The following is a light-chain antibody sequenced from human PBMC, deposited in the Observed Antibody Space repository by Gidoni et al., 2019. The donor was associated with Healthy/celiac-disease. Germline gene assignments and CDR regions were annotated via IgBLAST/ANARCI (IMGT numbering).Light chain of an antibody. CDR3: QSYDSSLSVYV. CDR1: SSNIGAGYD. V-gene: IGLV1-40*01. J-gene: IGLJ1*01. CDR2: GNS. Sequence: QSVLTQPPSVSGAPGQRVTISCTGSSSNIGAGYDVHWYQQLPGTAPKLLIYGNSTRPSGVPDRFSGSKSGTSASLPITGLQAEDEADYYCQSYDSSLSVYVFGTGTKVTVL.